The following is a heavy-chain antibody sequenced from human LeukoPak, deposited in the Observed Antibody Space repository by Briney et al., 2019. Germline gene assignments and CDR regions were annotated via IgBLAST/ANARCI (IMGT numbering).Heavy chain of an antibody. CDR1: GFTFSSYA. D-gene: IGHD5-24*01. V-gene: IGHV3-23*01. Sequence: PGGSLRLSCAASGFTFSSYAMSWVRQAPGKGLEWVSAISGSGGATYYADSVKGRFTFSRDNSKNTLYLQMNSLRAEDTAVYYCAKEGRDVKNARYGMDVWGQGTTVTVSS. CDR3: AKEGRDVKNARYGMDV. CDR2: ISGSGGAT. J-gene: IGHJ6*02.